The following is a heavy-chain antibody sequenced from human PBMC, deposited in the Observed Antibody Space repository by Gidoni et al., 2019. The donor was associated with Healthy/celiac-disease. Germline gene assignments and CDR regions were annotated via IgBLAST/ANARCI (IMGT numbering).Heavy chain of an antibody. CDR2: SSGSGGST. CDR1: GFTFSSYA. Sequence: EVQLLESGGGLVQPGGSLRLSCAASGFTFSSYAMRWVRQAPGKGLEWVSASSGSGGSTYYADSVKGRFTISRDNSKNTLYLQMNSLRAEDTAVYYCAKDIFGEFDVDYWGQGTLVTVSS. J-gene: IGHJ4*02. CDR3: AKDIFGEFDVDY. V-gene: IGHV3-23*01. D-gene: IGHD3-10*02.